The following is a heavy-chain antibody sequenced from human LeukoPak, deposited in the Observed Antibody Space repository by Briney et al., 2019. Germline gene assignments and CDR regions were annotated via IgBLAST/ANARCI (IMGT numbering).Heavy chain of an antibody. CDR3: ARDGCSSTSCTLDY. D-gene: IGHD2-2*01. CDR1: GYTFTSYG. CDR2: IIPIFGTA. Sequence: ASVKVSCKASGYTFTSYGISWVRQAPGQGLEWMGGIIPIFGTANYAQKFQGRVTITADESTSTAYMELSSLRSEDTAVYYCARDGCSSTSCTLDYWGQGTLVTVSS. V-gene: IGHV1-69*13. J-gene: IGHJ4*02.